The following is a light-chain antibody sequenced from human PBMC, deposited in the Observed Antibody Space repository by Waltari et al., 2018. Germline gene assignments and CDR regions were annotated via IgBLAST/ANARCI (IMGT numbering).Light chain of an antibody. CDR3: QQYNNWPGT. CDR1: QSVGSN. J-gene: IGKJ1*01. V-gene: IGKV3-15*01. CDR2: GAS. Sequence: ETVMTQSPATLSVSPGERATLSCRASQSVGSNLAWYQQNPDQAPRLLIYGASTRATGIPARFSGSGSGTEFTLTISTLQSEDFAVYYCQQYNNWPGTFGQGTKVEIK.